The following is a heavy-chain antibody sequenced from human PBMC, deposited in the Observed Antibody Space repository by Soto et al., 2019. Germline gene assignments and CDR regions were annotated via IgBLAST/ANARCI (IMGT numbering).Heavy chain of an antibody. CDR1: GFTFSGSA. J-gene: IGHJ4*02. D-gene: IGHD5-12*01. CDR3: TSRIVATTPRNTDLDY. Sequence: GGSLRLSCAASGFTFSGSAMHWVRQASGKGLEWVGRIRSKANSYATAYAASVKGRFTISRDDSKNTAYLQMNSLKTEDTAVYYCTSRIVATTPRNTDLDYWGQGTLVTVSS. CDR2: IRSKANSYAT. V-gene: IGHV3-73*01.